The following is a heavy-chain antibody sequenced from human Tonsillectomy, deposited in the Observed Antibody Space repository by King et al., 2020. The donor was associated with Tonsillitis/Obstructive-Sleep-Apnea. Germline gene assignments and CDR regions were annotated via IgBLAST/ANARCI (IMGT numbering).Heavy chain of an antibody. CDR2: IKQDGTEK. V-gene: IGHV3-7*03. J-gene: IGHJ4*02. Sequence: VQLVESGGGLVQPGGSLRLSCAASVFTFSSYGMSWVRQAPGKGLEWVANIKQDGTEKYYVDSVKGRFTITRDNAKNSLYLQMNSLRAEDTAVYYCAREAWGSLDSWGQGTLVTVSS. D-gene: IGHD3-16*01. CDR3: AREAWGSLDS. CDR1: VFTFSSYG.